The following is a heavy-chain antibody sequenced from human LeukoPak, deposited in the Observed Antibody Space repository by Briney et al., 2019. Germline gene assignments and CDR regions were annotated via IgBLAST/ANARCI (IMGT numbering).Heavy chain of an antibody. Sequence: SVKVSCKASGGTFSSYAISWVRQAPGQGLEWMGGIIPIFGTANYAQKFQGRVTITTDESTSTAYMELSSLRSEDTAVYYCARVPGIAAAGRGGGFDPWGQGTLVTVSS. CDR2: IIPIFGTA. D-gene: IGHD6-13*01. J-gene: IGHJ5*02. CDR1: GGTFSSYA. V-gene: IGHV1-69*05. CDR3: ARVPGIAAAGRGGGFDP.